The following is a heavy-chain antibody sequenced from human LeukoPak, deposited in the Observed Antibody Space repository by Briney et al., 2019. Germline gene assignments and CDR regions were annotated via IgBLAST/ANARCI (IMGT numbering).Heavy chain of an antibody. CDR1: GFTFYYYP. V-gene: IGHV3-30*04. CDR2: ISYDGSNE. D-gene: IGHD3-10*01. CDR3: VRPIGNGSGSYYFDY. J-gene: IGHJ4*02. Sequence: PGRSLRLSCAASGFTFYYYPMHWVRQAPGKGLEWVAVISYDGSNEYYADSVKGRFTISRDNSKNTLYLQMSSLRAEDTAVYYCVRPIGNGSGSYYFDYWGQGTLVTVTS.